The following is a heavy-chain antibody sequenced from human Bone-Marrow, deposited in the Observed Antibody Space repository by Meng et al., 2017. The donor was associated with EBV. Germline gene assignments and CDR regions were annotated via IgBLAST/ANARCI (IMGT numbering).Heavy chain of an antibody. J-gene: IGHJ4*02. CDR3: ARESGRGYTPDY. Sequence: RQGRSGTEVSQPGSPVKVSCETSGGTCSSYAISWVRQAPGQGLEWMGGIIPIFGTANYAQKFQGRVTITADESTSTAYMELSSLRPDDTAVYYCARESGRGYTPDYWGQGTLVTVSS. CDR2: IIPIFGTA. V-gene: IGHV1-69*01. CDR1: GGTCSSYA. D-gene: IGHD3-10*01.